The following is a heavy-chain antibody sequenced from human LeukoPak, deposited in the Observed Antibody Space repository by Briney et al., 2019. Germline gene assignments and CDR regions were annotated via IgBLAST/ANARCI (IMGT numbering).Heavy chain of an antibody. CDR2: INHSGST. CDR3: AGARSRGYSYGYRY. Sequence: SETLSLTRAVYGGSFSGYYWNWIRQPPGKGLEWIGEINHSGSTNYNPSLKSRVTISVDRSKNQFSLKLSSVTAADTAVYYCAGARSRGYSYGYRYWGQGTLVTVSS. CDR1: GGSFSGYY. J-gene: IGHJ4*02. V-gene: IGHV4-34*01. D-gene: IGHD5-18*01.